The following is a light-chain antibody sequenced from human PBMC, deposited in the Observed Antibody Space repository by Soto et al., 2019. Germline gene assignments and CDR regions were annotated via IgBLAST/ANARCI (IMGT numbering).Light chain of an antibody. J-gene: IGLJ1*01. CDR1: SGHSSYA. V-gene: IGLV4-69*01. CDR3: QTWGTGIQV. CDR2: LNSDGSH. Sequence: QLVLTQSPSASASLGASVRLTCTLSSGHSSYAIARHQQQPEKGPRYLMKLNSDGSHNKGDGIPDRFSGSSSGAERYLTISSLQSEDEADYYCQTWGTGIQVFGTGTKVTVL.